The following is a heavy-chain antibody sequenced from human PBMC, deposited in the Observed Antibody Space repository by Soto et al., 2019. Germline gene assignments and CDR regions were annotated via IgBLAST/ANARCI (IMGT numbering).Heavy chain of an antibody. Sequence: QITLKESGPTLVKPTQTLTLTCTFSGFSLSTSAVGVGWIRQPPGKALEWLAFIYWDDDKRYSPSLKSSLTTXXXTXXNQVVLAMTNMDPVDTATYYCAHLVVAGLTYNFDYWGQGTLVTVSS. D-gene: IGHD2-15*01. J-gene: IGHJ4*02. V-gene: IGHV2-5*02. CDR2: IYWDDDK. CDR1: GFSLSTSAVG. CDR3: AHLVVAGLTYNFDY.